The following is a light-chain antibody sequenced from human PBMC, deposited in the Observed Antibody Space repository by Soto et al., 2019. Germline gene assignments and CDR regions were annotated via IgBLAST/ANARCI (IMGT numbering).Light chain of an antibody. V-gene: IGKV3-15*01. CDR3: QQYNNLPFT. J-gene: IGKJ3*01. CDR1: QSISSN. CDR2: VAS. Sequence: EIVMTQSPATLSVSPGERATLSCRASQSISSNLAWYQQKPGQAPRLLIYVASTRATGIPATFSGSGSGTEFTLTISSLQSEDFAVYYCQQYNNLPFTFGPGTKVDIK.